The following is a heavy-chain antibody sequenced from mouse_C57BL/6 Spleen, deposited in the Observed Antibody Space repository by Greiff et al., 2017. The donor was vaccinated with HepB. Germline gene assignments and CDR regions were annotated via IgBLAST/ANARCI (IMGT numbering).Heavy chain of an antibody. D-gene: IGHD1-1*01. Sequence: AASGVDFSRYWMSWVRRAPGKGLEWIGEINPDSSTINYAPSLKDKFIISRDNAKNTLYLQMSKVRSEDTALYYCARLTTVGYFDYWGQGTTLTVSS. CDR3: ARLTTVGYFDY. CDR2: INPDSSTI. J-gene: IGHJ2*01. CDR1: GVDFSRYW. V-gene: IGHV4-1*01.